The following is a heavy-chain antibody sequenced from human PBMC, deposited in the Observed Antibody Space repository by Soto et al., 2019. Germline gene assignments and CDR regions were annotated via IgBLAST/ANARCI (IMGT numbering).Heavy chain of an antibody. CDR1: GYMFTGFY. V-gene: IGHV1-2*02. J-gene: IGHJ4*02. CDR2: INPNNGVT. D-gene: IGHD6-19*01. CDR3: AAAAIPVAGRHPDF. Sequence: QVQLVQSGAEVKRPGASVKVACKASGYMFTGFYLHWVRQAPGQVLEWMGWINPNNGVTTYAKNFQARVTMTRDSSISTAYMELSSLRSDDTAVYFCAAAAIPVAGRHPDFWGQGTVVTVS.